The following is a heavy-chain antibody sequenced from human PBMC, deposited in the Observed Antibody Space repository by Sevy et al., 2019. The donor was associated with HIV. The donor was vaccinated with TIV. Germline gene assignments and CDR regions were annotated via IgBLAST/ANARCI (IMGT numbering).Heavy chain of an antibody. CDR3: ARDTRLYYYGSGSSHFDY. CDR1: GFTFSSYW. D-gene: IGHD3-10*01. Sequence: GGSLRLSCAASGFTFSSYWMSWVRQAPGKGLEWVANIKADGSEKYYVDSVKGRFTISRDNAKNSLYLQMSSLRADDTSVYYCARDTRLYYYGSGSSHFDYWGQGTLVTVSS. J-gene: IGHJ4*02. CDR2: IKADGSEK. V-gene: IGHV3-7*01.